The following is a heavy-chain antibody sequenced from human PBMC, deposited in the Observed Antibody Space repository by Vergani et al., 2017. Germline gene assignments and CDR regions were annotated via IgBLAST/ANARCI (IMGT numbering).Heavy chain of an antibody. D-gene: IGHD6-19*01. V-gene: IGHV5-10-1*01. CDR1: GYSFTSYW. CDR3: ARQVAVAGKWWGPYYYYGMDV. Sequence: EVQLVPSEAEVKKPGESLRISCKGSGYSFTSYWISWVRQMPGKGLEWMGRIDPSDSYTNYSPSFQGHVTISADKSISTAYLQWSSLKASDTAMYYCARQVAVAGKWWGPYYYYGMDVWGQGTTVTVSS. CDR2: IDPSDSYT. J-gene: IGHJ6*02.